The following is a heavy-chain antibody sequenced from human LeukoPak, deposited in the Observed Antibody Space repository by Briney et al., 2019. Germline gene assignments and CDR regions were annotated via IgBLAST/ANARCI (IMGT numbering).Heavy chain of an antibody. CDR3: ARGPHERSGYPDD. V-gene: IGHV1-18*01. J-gene: IGHJ4*02. Sequence: ASVKVSCKTSGYTFTSYDITWVRQAPGQGLEWMGWISPYNGNTNYAQKLQGRVTLTTDTSTSTAYMELRSLRSDDTAVYCCARGPHERSGYPDDWGQGTLVTVSS. CDR1: GYTFTSYD. CDR2: ISPYNGNT. D-gene: IGHD5-12*01.